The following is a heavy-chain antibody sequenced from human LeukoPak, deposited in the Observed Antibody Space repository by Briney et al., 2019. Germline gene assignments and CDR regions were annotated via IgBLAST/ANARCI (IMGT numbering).Heavy chain of an antibody. CDR1: GGSISSGGYS. CDR2: IYHSGST. Sequence: SQTLSLTCAVSGGSISSGGYSWSWIRQPPGKGLEWIGYIYHSGSTYYNPSLESRVTISVDRSKNQFSLKLSSVTAADTAVYYCAREYSSSSVGAFDIWGQGTMVTVSS. D-gene: IGHD6-6*01. J-gene: IGHJ3*02. V-gene: IGHV4-30-2*01. CDR3: AREYSSSSVGAFDI.